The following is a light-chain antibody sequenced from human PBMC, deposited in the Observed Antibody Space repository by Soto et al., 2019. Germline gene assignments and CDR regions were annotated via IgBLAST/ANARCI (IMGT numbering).Light chain of an antibody. V-gene: IGKV1-12*02. J-gene: IGKJ3*01. Sequence: DIQMTQSPSSVSASVGDTINITCRASQDIKKWLAWYQQKPGKAPKVLIYAASNLESGVSSRFSGSGDGTEFSLTISSLQTEECATYFCHQASSFPSTCGPGTKVDIK. CDR3: HQASSFPST. CDR2: AAS. CDR1: QDIKKW.